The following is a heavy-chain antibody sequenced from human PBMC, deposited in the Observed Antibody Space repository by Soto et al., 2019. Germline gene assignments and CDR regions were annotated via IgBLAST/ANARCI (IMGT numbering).Heavy chain of an antibody. J-gene: IGHJ4*02. CDR1: GGSISNYY. CDR3: ARQVEYSGYDLRLDY. CDR2: IYYSGST. D-gene: IGHD5-12*01. Sequence: SETLSLTCTVSGGSISNYYWSWIRQPPGKGLEWIGYIYYSGSTNYNPSLKSRVTISVDTSKNQFSLKLSSVTAADTAVYYCARQVEYSGYDLRLDYWGQGTLVTVSS. V-gene: IGHV4-59*08.